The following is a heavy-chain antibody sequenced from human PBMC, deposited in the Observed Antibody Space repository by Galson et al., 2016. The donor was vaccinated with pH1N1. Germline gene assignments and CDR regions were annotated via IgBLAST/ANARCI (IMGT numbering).Heavy chain of an antibody. CDR3: ARVGDYCDSEGYYSCYFDY. J-gene: IGHJ4*02. Sequence: SLRLSCAASGFTFSGYWMTWVRQAPGKGLEWVANIKHDGSEKYYVDSVKGRFTVARDNVKKSVYLQMNSLRAEDTAVYYCARVGDYCDSEGYYSCYFDYWGQGTLVTVSS. V-gene: IGHV3-7*01. CDR1: GFTFSGYW. D-gene: IGHD3-22*01. CDR2: IKHDGSEK.